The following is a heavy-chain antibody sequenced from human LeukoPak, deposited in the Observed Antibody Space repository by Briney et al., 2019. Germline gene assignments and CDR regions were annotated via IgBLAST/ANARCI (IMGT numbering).Heavy chain of an antibody. D-gene: IGHD3-22*01. CDR3: ARLYYYDSSGQNFDY. J-gene: IGHJ4*02. Sequence: PGESLKISCKGSGYSFTSYWIGWVRKMPGKGLEWMGITYPGASNTRYSPSFQGQVTISADKSISTAYLQWSSLKASDTAMYYCARLYYYDSSGQNFDYWGQGTLVTVSS. V-gene: IGHV5-51*01. CDR1: GYSFTSYW. CDR2: TYPGASNT.